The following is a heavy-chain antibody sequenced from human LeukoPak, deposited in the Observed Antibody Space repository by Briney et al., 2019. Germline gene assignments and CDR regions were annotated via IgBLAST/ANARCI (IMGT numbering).Heavy chain of an antibody. V-gene: IGHV1-69*04. D-gene: IGHD3-16*01. CDR3: ASHYRQRGGGSHDAFDI. CDR2: IIPILGIA. CDR1: GGTFSSYA. J-gene: IGHJ3*02. Sequence: GASVKVSCKASGGTFSSYAISWVRQAPGQGREGMGRIIPILGIANYAQKFQGRVTITADKSTSPAYMELSSLSSEDTAWYYCASHYRQRGGGSHDAFDIWGKGKMVTVSS.